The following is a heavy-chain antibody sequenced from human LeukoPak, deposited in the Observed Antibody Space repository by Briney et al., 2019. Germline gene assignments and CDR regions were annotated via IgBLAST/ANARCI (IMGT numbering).Heavy chain of an antibody. CDR2: INPNSGGT. CDR1: GYTFTGYY. CDR3: ARGLKGGMDV. D-gene: IGHD3-16*01. V-gene: IGHV1-2*02. Sequence: ASVKVSCKASGYTFTGYYMHWVRQAPGQGLEWMGWINPNSGGTNYAQKFQGRVTMTRNTSISTAYMELSSLRSEDTAVYYCARGLKGGMDVWGQGTTVTVSS. J-gene: IGHJ6*02.